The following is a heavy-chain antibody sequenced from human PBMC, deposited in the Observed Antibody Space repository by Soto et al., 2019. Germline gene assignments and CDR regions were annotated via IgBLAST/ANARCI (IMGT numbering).Heavy chain of an antibody. Sequence: GGSLRLSCAASGFTFSSYAMSWVRQAPGKGLEWVSAISGSGGSTYYADSVKGRLTISRDNSKNTLYLQMNSLRAEDTAVYYCAKGGSGSYYNSYFDYWGQGTLVTVSS. J-gene: IGHJ4*02. CDR3: AKGGSGSYYNSYFDY. CDR1: GFTFSSYA. V-gene: IGHV3-23*01. CDR2: ISGSGGST. D-gene: IGHD3-10*01.